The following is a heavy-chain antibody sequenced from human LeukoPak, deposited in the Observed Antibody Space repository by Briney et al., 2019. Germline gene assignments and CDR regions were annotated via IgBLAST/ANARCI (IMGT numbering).Heavy chain of an antibody. CDR1: GFTFSDYS. J-gene: IGHJ2*01. V-gene: IGHV3-21*01. CDR3: ARHYTPMVIWYFDL. CDR2: ISSSGSYI. Sequence: PGGSLRLSCAVSGFTFSDYSMNWVRLAPGKGLEWVSSISSSGSYIYYADSVRGRFTISRDNAKNSLYLQMNSLRAEDTAVYYCARHYTPMVIWYFDLWGRGTLVTVSS. D-gene: IGHD5-18*01.